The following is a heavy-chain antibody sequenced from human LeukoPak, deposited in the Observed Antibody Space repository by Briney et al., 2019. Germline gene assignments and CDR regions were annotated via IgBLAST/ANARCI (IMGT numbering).Heavy chain of an antibody. Sequence: GGSLRLSCAASGFIFSKAWMAWVRQAPGKGLEWVGHIKTEAEDGTTDYAAPVKGRFTISRDDAKSALYLQMNSLNTEDTAVYFCTSALNLVLGELLGYWGQGTLVTVSS. CDR3: TSALNLVLGELLGY. CDR1: GFIFSKAW. J-gene: IGHJ4*02. D-gene: IGHD3-16*01. CDR2: IKTEAEDGTT. V-gene: IGHV3-15*01.